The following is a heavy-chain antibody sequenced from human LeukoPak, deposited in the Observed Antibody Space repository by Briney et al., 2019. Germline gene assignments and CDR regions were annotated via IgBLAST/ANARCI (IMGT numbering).Heavy chain of an antibody. V-gene: IGHV3-30*19. Sequence: GGSLRLSCAASGFTFINFGMHWVRQAPGKGLEWVAVISYDGSNKYYADSVKGRFTISRDNSKNTLYLQMNSLRAEDTAVYYCARDHRVVAVAVDYYYGMDVWGQGTTVTVSS. CDR3: ARDHRVVAVAVDYYYGMDV. CDR1: GFTFINFG. J-gene: IGHJ6*02. D-gene: IGHD2-15*01. CDR2: ISYDGSNK.